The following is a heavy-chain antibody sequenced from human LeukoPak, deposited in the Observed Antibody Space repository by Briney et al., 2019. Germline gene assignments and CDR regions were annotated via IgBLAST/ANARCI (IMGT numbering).Heavy chain of an antibody. CDR3: ARGGGYYYDTSGYYRFFDY. CDR2: INHSGST. J-gene: IGHJ4*02. Sequence: PSETLSLTCAVYGGSFSGYYWSWIRQPPGKGLEWIGEINHSGSTNYNPSLKSRATISVDTSKNQFSLKLSSVTAAGTAVYYCARGGGYYYDTSGYYRFFDYWGQGTLATVSS. CDR1: GGSFSGYY. V-gene: IGHV4-34*09. D-gene: IGHD3-22*01.